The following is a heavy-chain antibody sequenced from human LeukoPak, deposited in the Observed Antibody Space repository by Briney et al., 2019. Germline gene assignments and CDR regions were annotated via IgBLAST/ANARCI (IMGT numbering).Heavy chain of an antibody. CDR3: ARAIRITFGGVIWYYFDY. CDR1: GYTFTSYD. D-gene: IGHD3-16*01. CDR2: MNPNSGNT. J-gene: IGHJ4*02. Sequence: ASVKVSCKASGYTFTSYDINWVRQATGQGLEWMGWMNPNSGNTGYAQKFQGRVTITRNTSISTAYMELSSLRSEDTAVYYCARAIRITFGGVIWYYFDYXXQGTLVTVSS. V-gene: IGHV1-8*03.